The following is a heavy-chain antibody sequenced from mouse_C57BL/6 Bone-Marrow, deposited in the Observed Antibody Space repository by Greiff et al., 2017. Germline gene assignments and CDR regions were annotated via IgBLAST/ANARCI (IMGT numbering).Heavy chain of an antibody. CDR1: GYTFTSYG. D-gene: IGHD1-1*01. CDR2: IYPRSGNT. V-gene: IGHV1-81*01. J-gene: IGHJ2*01. CDR3: ANYYGLDY. Sequence: LEESGAELARPGASVKLSCKASGYTFTSYGISWVKQRTGQGLEWIGEIYPRSGNTYYNGKFKGKATLTADKSSSTAYMELRTLTYEASAFYSCANYYGLDYWGQGTTLTVSS.